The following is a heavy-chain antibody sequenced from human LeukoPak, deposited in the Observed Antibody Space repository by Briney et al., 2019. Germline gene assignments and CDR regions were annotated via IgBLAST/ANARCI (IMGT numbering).Heavy chain of an antibody. V-gene: IGHV1-18*01. D-gene: IGHD5-12*01. CDR2: INAYNGNT. CDR1: GYTFTSYG. Sequence: GASVTVSCKASGYTFTSYGISWLRQAPGQGLEWMGWINAYNGNTNYAQKLQGRVTMTTDTSTSTAYMELRSLRSDDTAVYYCARGVAGGYDFDLDYWGQGTLVTVSS. CDR3: ARGVAGGYDFDLDY. J-gene: IGHJ4*02.